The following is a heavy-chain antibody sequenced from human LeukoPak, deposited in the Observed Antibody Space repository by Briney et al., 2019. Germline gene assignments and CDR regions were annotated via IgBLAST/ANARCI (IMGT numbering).Heavy chain of an antibody. Sequence: SQTLSLTCTVSGGSISRYYWGWIWQPPGEGLEWVGYMHDSGSNNYNPSLKSRVTISVDTSKHTFSLKLSSVTAAETAVYYCARGTTTLTNFAYWGQGTLVTVSS. J-gene: IGHJ4*02. CDR3: ARGTTTLTNFAY. CDR1: GGSISRYY. D-gene: IGHD3-3*01. V-gene: IGHV4-59*01. CDR2: MHDSGSN.